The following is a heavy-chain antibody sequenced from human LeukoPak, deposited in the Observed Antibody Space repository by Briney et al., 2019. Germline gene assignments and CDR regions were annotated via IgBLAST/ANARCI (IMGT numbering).Heavy chain of an antibody. CDR2: IYYSGST. J-gene: IGHJ3*02. CDR1: GGSISSGGYS. CDR3: ARRKYSSSWYGGGGAFDI. Sequence: SETLSLTCTVSGGSISSGGYSWSWIRQHPGKGLEWIGYIYYSGSTYYNPSLKSRVTISVDTSKNQFSLKLSSVTAADTAVYYCARRKYSSSWYGGGGAFDIWGQGTMVTVSS. D-gene: IGHD6-13*01. V-gene: IGHV4-31*03.